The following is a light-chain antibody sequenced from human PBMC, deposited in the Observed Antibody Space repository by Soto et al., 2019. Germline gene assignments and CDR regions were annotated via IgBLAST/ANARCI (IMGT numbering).Light chain of an antibody. Sequence: GMTQSPATLSVSPGERATLSGWASETVATNLAWYQQNPGQAPRLLISGAPTRAAGISDRFRGSWSGTECTLTISRLRSEDSAIYDCQQYFEWPPMSFGQGTQV. V-gene: IGKV3-15*01. CDR1: ETVATN. CDR3: QQYFEWPPMS. J-gene: IGKJ1*01. CDR2: GAP.